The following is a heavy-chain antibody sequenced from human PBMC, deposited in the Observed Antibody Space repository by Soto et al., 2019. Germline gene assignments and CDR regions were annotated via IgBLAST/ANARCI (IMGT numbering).Heavy chain of an antibody. CDR2: IYYSGST. Sequence: SETLSLTCTVSGGSISSYYWSWIRQPPGKGLEWIGYIYYSGSTNYNPSLKSRITISVVTSKNQFSLKLSSVTAADTAVYYFAIVTSDYIWGSYRYAYYFDYWGQGTLVTVSS. V-gene: IGHV4-59*01. D-gene: IGHD3-16*02. CDR1: GGSISSYY. CDR3: AIVTSDYIWGSYRYAYYFDY. J-gene: IGHJ4*02.